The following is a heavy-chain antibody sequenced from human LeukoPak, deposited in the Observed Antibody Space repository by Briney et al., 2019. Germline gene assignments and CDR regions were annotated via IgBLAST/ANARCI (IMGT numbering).Heavy chain of an antibody. CDR2: ISGSGGST. V-gene: IGHV3-23*01. J-gene: IGHJ4*02. Sequence: GGSLRLSCAASGFTFSSYSMNWVRQAPGKGLEWVSAISGSGGSTYYADSVKGRFTISRDNSKNTLYLQMNSLRAEDTAVYYCAKMGTTIFGVVLMDSFDYWGQGTLVTVSS. D-gene: IGHD3-3*01. CDR3: AKMGTTIFGVVLMDSFDY. CDR1: GFTFSSYS.